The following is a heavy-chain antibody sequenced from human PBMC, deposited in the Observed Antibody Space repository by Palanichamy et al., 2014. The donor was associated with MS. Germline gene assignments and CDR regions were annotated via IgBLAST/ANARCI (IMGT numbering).Heavy chain of an antibody. CDR1: GISLSTRGVA. Sequence: QITLEESGPTLVRPTQTLTLTCTLSGISLSTRGVAVGWIRQPPGKALEWLALIYWNDDKRYSPSLMSRLTITKDTSKNQVVLMVTNMDPVDTATYYCARGKLAGPFDSWGQGTLVTVSS. CDR2: IYWNDDK. D-gene: IGHD6-19*01. J-gene: IGHJ4*02. V-gene: IGHV2-5*01. CDR3: ARGKLAGPFDS.